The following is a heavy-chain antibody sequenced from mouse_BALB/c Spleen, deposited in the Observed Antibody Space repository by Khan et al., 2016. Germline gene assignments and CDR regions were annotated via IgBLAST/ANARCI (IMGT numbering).Heavy chain of an antibody. V-gene: IGHV5-4*02. CDR2: ISDGSNYT. J-gene: IGHJ4*01. CDR3: ARDTMTQGYSMDY. Sequence: EVELVESGGGLVNPGGSLKLSCAASGFTFSDYYMYWVRQTPEKRLEWVATISDGSNYTYYLDSVKGRFTISRDDAKNNLYLQMSRRKSEASAPYYCARDTMTQGYSMDYWGQRTSVTVSS. CDR1: GFTFSDYY.